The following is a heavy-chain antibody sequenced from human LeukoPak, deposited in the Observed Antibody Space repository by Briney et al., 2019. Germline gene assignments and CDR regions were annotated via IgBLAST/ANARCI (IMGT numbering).Heavy chain of an antibody. CDR3: ARETSQKGAHYMDV. CDR1: GGSMSYYY. Sequence: SETLSLTCTVSGGSMSYYYWTWIRQTPGKGLEWIGYKYYDGNSGNTNYNPSLKSRVTISVDTSKNQLSLKLTSVTAADTAVYYCARETSQKGAHYMDVWGKGTTVTISS. D-gene: IGHD3-16*01. J-gene: IGHJ6*03. V-gene: IGHV4-59*01. CDR2: KYYDGNSGNT.